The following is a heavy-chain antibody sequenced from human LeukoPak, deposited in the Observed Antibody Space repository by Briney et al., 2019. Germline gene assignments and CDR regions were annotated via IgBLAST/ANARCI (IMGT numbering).Heavy chain of an antibody. D-gene: IGHD2-2*01. CDR2: INPNSGGT. Sequence: GASVKVSCKASGYTFTGYYMHWVRQAPGQGLEWMGWINPNSGGTYSAQKFQGRVTMTRDTSISTAYMELSRLRSDDTAVYYCARSGSSTSYYYYGMDVWGQGTTVTVSS. J-gene: IGHJ6*02. V-gene: IGHV1-2*02. CDR1: GYTFTGYY. CDR3: ARSGSSTSYYYYGMDV.